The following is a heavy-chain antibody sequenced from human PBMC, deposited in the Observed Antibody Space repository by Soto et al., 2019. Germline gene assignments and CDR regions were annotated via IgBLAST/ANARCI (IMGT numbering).Heavy chain of an antibody. J-gene: IGHJ6*02. CDR1: GFTFSSYA. V-gene: IGHV3-30-3*01. D-gene: IGHD3-10*01. CDR2: ISYDGSNK. CDR3: ARGGHTVRRVIITSHHYYYGMDV. Sequence: GGALRLSCAASGFTFSSYAMHWVRQAPGKGLEWVAVISYDGSNKYYADSVKGRFTISRDNSKNTLYLQMNSLRAEDTAVYYCARGGHTVRRVIITSHHYYYGMDVWGQGTTVTVSS.